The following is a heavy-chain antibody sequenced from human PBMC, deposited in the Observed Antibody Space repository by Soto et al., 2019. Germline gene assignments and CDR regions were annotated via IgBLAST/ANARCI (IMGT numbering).Heavy chain of an antibody. CDR3: ARGFHGDYSYYFEY. CDR1: VGSISSGDYY. CDR2: IYYSGST. J-gene: IGHJ4*02. Sequence: SETLSLTCTFSVGSISSGDYYCSWIRQPPGKGLEWIGYIYYSGSTYYNPYLKSRVTISVDTSKNQFSLKLSSVTAADTAVYYCARGFHGDYSYYFEYWGQGTMVIVS. D-gene: IGHD4-17*01. V-gene: IGHV4-30-4*01.